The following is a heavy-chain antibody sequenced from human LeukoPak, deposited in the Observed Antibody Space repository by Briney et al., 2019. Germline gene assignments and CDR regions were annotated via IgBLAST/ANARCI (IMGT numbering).Heavy chain of an antibody. D-gene: IGHD2-8*01. CDR3: ARDGYGVSYCTNGVCYTGREDSDY. J-gene: IGHJ4*02. CDR1: GYTFTSYG. Sequence: ASVKVSCKASGYTFTSYGISWVRQAPGQGLEWMGWISAYNGNTNYARKLQGRVTMTTDTSTSTAYMELRSLRSDDTAVYYCARDGYGVSYCTNGVCYTGREDSDYWGQGTLVTVSS. V-gene: IGHV1-18*01. CDR2: ISAYNGNT.